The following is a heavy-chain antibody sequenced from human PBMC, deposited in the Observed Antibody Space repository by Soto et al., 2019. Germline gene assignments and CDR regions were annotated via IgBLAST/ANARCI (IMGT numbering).Heavy chain of an antibody. CDR1: GGYVNGFH. V-gene: IGHV4-4*07. CDR2: VFTNGNT. CDR3: AREGSHSDYNFAIGFQLWSFVR. Sequence: SETLSLTCTVSGGYVNGFHWSWIRQPAGKGLEWIGRVFTNGNTDYSPSLKSRVTLSVDTSKNQISLNLTSVTAADTALYYCAREGSHSDYNFAIGFQLWSFVRWGQGLPVTVSS. J-gene: IGHJ5*02. D-gene: IGHD4-4*01.